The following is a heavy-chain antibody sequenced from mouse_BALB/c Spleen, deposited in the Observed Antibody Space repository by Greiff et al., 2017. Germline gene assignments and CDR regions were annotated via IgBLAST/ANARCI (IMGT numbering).Heavy chain of an antibody. Sequence: VQLQQPGAELVKPGTSVKLSCKASGYNFTSYWINWVKLRPGQGLEWIGDIYPGSGSTNYNEKFKSKATLTVDTSSSTAYMQLSSLASEDSALYYCARGGVVDYWGQGTTLTVSS. J-gene: IGHJ2*01. V-gene: IGHV1-55*01. CDR2: IYPGSGST. CDR3: ARGGVVDY. D-gene: IGHD1-1*01. CDR1: GYNFTSYW.